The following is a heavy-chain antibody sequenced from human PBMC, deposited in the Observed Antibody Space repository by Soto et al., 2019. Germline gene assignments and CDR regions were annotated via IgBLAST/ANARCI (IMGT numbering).Heavy chain of an antibody. V-gene: IGHV1-69*13. Sequence: SVKVSCKASGGTFSSYAINWVRQAPGQGLEWMGGIIPIFGTANYAQKFQGRVTITADESTSTAYMELSSLRSEDTTVYYCARDLIVVVVAATPSVSYYYGMDVWGQGTTVTVSS. CDR2: IIPIFGTA. J-gene: IGHJ6*02. D-gene: IGHD2-15*01. CDR3: ARDLIVVVVAATPSVSYYYGMDV. CDR1: GGTFSSYA.